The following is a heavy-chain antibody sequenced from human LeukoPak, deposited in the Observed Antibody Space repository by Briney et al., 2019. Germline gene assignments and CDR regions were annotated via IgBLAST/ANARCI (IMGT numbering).Heavy chain of an antibody. CDR1: GFIFSRYG. CDR3: ARDRGMWFGAPDV. V-gene: IGHV3-23*01. Sequence: GGSLRLSCAASGFIFSRYGMSWVRQAPGKGLEWVSAISGSGGSTYYADSVKGRFTISRDNAKNSLYLQMNSLRAEDTAFYYCARDRGMWFGAPDVWGQGTLVTVSS. J-gene: IGHJ4*02. CDR2: ISGSGGST. D-gene: IGHD3-10*01.